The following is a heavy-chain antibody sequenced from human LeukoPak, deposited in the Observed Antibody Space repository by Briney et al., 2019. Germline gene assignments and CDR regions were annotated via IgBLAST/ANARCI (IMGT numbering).Heavy chain of an antibody. J-gene: IGHJ4*02. CDR1: GYTFTGYY. V-gene: IGHV1-2*06. CDR3: ARGSPGYDSSGYYYESQRVFDY. Sequence: GASVKVSCKASGYTFTGYYMHWVRQAPGQGLEWMGRINPNSGGTNYAQKFQGRVTTTRDTSISTAYMELSRLRSDDTAVYYCARGSPGYDSSGYYYESQRVFDYWGQGTLVTVSS. CDR2: INPNSGGT. D-gene: IGHD3-22*01.